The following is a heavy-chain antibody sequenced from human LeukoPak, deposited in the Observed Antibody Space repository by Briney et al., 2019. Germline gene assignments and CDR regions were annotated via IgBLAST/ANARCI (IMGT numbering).Heavy chain of an antibody. CDR2: IYYSGTT. CDR3: GRHSAGKNWFDS. CDR1: GVSISSSTHY. V-gene: IGHV4-39*01. Sequence: SETLALTCTVSGVSISSSTHYWDWIRQPPGKGLEWIGNIYYSGTTYYNPSLRSRVAMSVDTSKNQFSLKLSSVTAADTAVYYCGRHSAGKNWFDSWGQGTQVTVSS. J-gene: IGHJ5*01. D-gene: IGHD2/OR15-2a*01.